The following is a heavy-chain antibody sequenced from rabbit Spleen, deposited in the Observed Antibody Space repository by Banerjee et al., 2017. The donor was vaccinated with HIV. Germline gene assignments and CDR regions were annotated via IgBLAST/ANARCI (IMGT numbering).Heavy chain of an antibody. J-gene: IGHJ6*01. CDR2: IDAGTSGFT. D-gene: IGHD1-1*01. V-gene: IGHV1S40*01. Sequence: ESGGDLVKPGASLTLTCTASGVSFSISSYMCWVRQAPGKGLEWIACIDAGTSGFTYFATWAKGRFAISKTSSTTVTLQMTRLTAADTATYFCARDTSSSFSSYGMALWGPGTLVTVS. CDR3: ARDTSSSFSSYGMAL. CDR1: GVSFSISSY.